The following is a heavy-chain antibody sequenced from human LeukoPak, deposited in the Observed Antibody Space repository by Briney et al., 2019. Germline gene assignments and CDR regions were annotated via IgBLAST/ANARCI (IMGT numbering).Heavy chain of an antibody. J-gene: IGHJ1*01. CDR1: GVSIGSSGYY. D-gene: IGHD2-15*01. CDR3: ARRDSSGGGCSPTAEFFHH. CDR2: IYYSGST. Sequence: PSETLSLTCTVSGVSIGSSGYYGGWIRQPPGTGLEWIGSIYYSGSTYYNPSLKSRVTISVDTSKNQFSLKVNSVTAADTALYYCARRDSSGGGCSPTAEFFHHWGQGTLVTVST. V-gene: IGHV4-39*01.